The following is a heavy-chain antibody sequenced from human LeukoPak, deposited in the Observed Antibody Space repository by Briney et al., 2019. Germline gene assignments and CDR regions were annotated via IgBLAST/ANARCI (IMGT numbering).Heavy chain of an antibody. J-gene: IGHJ3*02. V-gene: IGHV4-4*07. CDR1: GGSISSYY. Sequence: PSETLSITCTVSGGSISSYYWSWIRQPAGKGMEWIGRIYSSGSTNHNPSLESRVTMSVDTSKNQFSLKLSSVIAADTAVYYCVRSDSSSSHTAFDIWGQGTMVTVSS. CDR2: IYSSGST. CDR3: VRSDSSSSHTAFDI. D-gene: IGHD6-13*01.